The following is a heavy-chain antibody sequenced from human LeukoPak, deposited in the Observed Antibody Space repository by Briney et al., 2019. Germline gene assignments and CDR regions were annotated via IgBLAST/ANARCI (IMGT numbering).Heavy chain of an antibody. CDR3: ARDPPYCSSTSCYEDY. CDR1: GYTFTSYD. Sequence: GASVKVSCKASGYTFTSYDINWVRQATGQGLEWMGWMNPNSGNTGYAQKFQGRVTMTRNTSISTAYMELSSLRSEDTAVYYCARDPPYCSSTSCYEDYWGQGTLVTVSS. V-gene: IGHV1-8*01. D-gene: IGHD2-2*01. CDR2: MNPNSGNT. J-gene: IGHJ4*02.